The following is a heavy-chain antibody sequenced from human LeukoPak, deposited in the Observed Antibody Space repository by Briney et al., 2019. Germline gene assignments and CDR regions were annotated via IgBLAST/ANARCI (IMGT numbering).Heavy chain of an antibody. Sequence: GGSLRLSCAASGFTFSSYEMNWVRQAPGKGLEWVSYISSSGSTIYYADSVKGQFTISRDNAKNSLYLQMNSLRAEDTAVYYCARDGPDKFDYWGQGTLVTVSS. CDR2: ISSSGSTI. CDR1: GFTFSSYE. J-gene: IGHJ4*02. CDR3: ARDGPDKFDY. V-gene: IGHV3-48*03.